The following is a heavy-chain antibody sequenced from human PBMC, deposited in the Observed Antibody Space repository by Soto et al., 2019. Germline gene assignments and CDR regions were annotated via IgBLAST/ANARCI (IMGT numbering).Heavy chain of an antibody. D-gene: IGHD1-1*01. J-gene: IGHJ4*02. CDR3: VRDLSGETTPYSYF. CDR2: IYKDGSRT. CDR1: GFAFSSYW. V-gene: IGHV3-74*01. Sequence: EEQLVQSGGGLVQPGGSLRLSCAASGFAFSSYWMHWVRQIPGKGPVWVSRIYKDGSRTAYADFVKGRFTISSDNAKNTLYLQMSSLTVEDTAVYYCVRDLSGETTPYSYFWGQGVLVTVSS.